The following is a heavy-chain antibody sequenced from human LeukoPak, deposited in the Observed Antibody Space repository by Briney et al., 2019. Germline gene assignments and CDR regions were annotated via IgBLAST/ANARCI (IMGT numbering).Heavy chain of an antibody. Sequence: PGGSLRLSCAASGFIFKDYWMIWVRQAPGKGLEWVANIKQDGSEKYYVDSVKGRFTISRDNAKNSLYLQMNTLRAEDTAVYYCATDRGWRTSGYYLYYFEYWGQGTLVTYSS. V-gene: IGHV3-7*01. D-gene: IGHD3-3*01. CDR3: ATDRGWRTSGYYLYYFEY. CDR2: IKQDGSEK. J-gene: IGHJ4*02. CDR1: GFIFKDYW.